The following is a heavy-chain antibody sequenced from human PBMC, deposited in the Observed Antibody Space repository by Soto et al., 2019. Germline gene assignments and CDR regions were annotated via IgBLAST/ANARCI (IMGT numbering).Heavy chain of an antibody. D-gene: IGHD2-15*01. CDR1: GYTFTGYY. CDR2: INPNSGGT. Sequence: ASVKVSCKASGYTFTGYYMHWVRQAPGQGLEWMGWINPNSGGTNYAQKFQGWVTMTRDTSISTAYMELSRLRSDDTAVYYCARGFSPNDCSGGSCCPLFDYMDVWGKGTTVTVSS. V-gene: IGHV1-2*04. J-gene: IGHJ6*03. CDR3: ARGFSPNDCSGGSCCPLFDYMDV.